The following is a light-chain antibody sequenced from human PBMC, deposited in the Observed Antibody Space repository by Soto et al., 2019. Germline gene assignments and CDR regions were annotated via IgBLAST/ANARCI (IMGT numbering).Light chain of an antibody. CDR3: HQRANWPIT. J-gene: IGKJ5*01. CDR2: GAS. CDR1: QSVTTY. V-gene: IGKV3-11*01. Sequence: EIVLTQSPATLSLSPGERATLSCRASQSVTTYVAWYQQKPGQAPRLLIYGASNRATGIPARFSGSGSGTDFTLSISSLEPEDFAVYYCHQRANWPITFGQGTRLEIK.